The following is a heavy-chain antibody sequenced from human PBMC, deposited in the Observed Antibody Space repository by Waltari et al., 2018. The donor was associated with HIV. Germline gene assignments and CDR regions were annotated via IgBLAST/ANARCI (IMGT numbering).Heavy chain of an antibody. CDR3: ARGVSGAYPFDY. V-gene: IGHV1-18*01. Sequence: QVQLVQSGGEVKKPGASVKVSCKASGYTFTTYGITWVRQAPGQGLEWMGWISAYNGHTNYAQKFQGRVTMTTDTSTTTAYMELRSLRSDDTAMYYCARGVSGAYPFDYWGQGTLVTVSS. CDR1: GYTFTTYG. J-gene: IGHJ4*02. CDR2: ISAYNGHT. D-gene: IGHD3-10*01.